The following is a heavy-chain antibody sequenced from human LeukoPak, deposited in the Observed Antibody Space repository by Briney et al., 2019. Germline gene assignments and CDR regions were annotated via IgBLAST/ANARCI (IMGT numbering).Heavy chain of an antibody. CDR3: ARIAAAGSPWFDP. CDR2: INHSGST. D-gene: IGHD6-13*01. J-gene: IGHJ5*02. V-gene: IGHV4-34*01. Sequence: SETLSLTCAVYGGSFSGYYWSWIRQPPGKGLEWIGEINHSGSTNYNPSLKCRVTISVDTSKNQFSLKLSSVTAADTAVYYCARIAAAGSPWFDPWGQGTLVTVSS. CDR1: GGSFSGYY.